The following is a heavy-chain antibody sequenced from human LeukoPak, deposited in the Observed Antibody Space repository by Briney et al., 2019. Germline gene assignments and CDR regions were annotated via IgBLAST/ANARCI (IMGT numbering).Heavy chain of an antibody. J-gene: IGHJ6*04. CDR3: AKGVAASCYSKGFCYYYYYGMDV. V-gene: IGHV3-30*18. D-gene: IGHD2-2*01. Sequence: GGSLRLSCAASGFTFSSYGMHWVRQAPGKGLEWVAVISYDGSNKYYADSVKGRFTVSRDNSKNTLYLQMNSLRAEDTAVYYCAKGVAASCYSKGFCYYYYYGMDVWGKGTTVTVSS. CDR2: ISYDGSNK. CDR1: GFTFSSYG.